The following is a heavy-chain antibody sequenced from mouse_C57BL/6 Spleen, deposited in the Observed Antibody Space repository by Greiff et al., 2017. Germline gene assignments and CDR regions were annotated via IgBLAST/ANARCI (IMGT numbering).Heavy chain of an antibody. CDR1: GYTFTSYW. Sequence: VQLQQPGAELVMPGASVKLSCKASGYTFTSYWMHWVKQMPGQGLEWIGEIDPSDSYTNYNQKFKGKSTLTVDKSSSTAYMQLSSLTSEDSAVYYCARGCDWYFDVWGTGTTVTVSS. J-gene: IGHJ1*03. CDR3: ARGCDWYFDV. CDR2: IDPSDSYT. D-gene: IGHD3-3*01. V-gene: IGHV1-69*01.